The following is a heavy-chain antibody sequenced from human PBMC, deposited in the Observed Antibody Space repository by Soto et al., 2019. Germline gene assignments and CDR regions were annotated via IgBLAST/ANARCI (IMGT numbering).Heavy chain of an antibody. V-gene: IGHV3-11*01. J-gene: IGHJ6*02. Sequence: GGSLRLSCVAPGFRFSDYYMTWIRQAPGKGLEWVSYINSRGSTIYQADSVRGRFTVSRDNAKNSLYLQMNSLRVEDTAVYFCARARPDIVMVVGETPGYYGMDVWGQGTTVTVSS. CDR2: INSRGSTI. D-gene: IGHD2-15*01. CDR3: ARARPDIVMVVGETPGYYGMDV. CDR1: GFRFSDYY.